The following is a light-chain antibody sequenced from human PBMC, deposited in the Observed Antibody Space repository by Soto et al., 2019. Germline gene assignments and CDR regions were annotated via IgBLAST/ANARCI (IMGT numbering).Light chain of an antibody. J-gene: IGKJ1*01. CDR2: DAS. Sequence: EIVLTQSPALLSMSPGERATLSCRASQSVSSYFAWYQQQPGQAPRLLIYDASNRATGVPARFSGSGSGTDFTLTISSLEPEDFAVYYCQQRRYWPVTFGQGTKVEIK. CDR1: QSVSSY. V-gene: IGKV3-11*01. CDR3: QQRRYWPVT.